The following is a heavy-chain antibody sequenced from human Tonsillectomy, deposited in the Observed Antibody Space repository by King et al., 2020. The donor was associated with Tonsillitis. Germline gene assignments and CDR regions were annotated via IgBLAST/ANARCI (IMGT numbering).Heavy chain of an antibody. D-gene: IGHD6-13*01. CDR3: TRRGYSSSWLDI. J-gene: IGHJ3*02. Sequence: VQLVESGGGVVQPGRSLRLSCAASGFNFNDYGFHWVRQVPGKGPEWVAVIWYVGTQKYYADSVKGRFTISRDNSPNTVYLEMNGLRYEDTAVYYCTRRGYSSSWLDIWGQGTLVTVSS. V-gene: IGHV3-33*01. CDR2: IWYVGTQK. CDR1: GFNFNDYG.